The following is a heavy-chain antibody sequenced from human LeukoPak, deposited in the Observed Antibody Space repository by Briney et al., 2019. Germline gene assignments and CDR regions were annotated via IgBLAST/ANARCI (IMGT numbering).Heavy chain of an antibody. V-gene: IGHV4-31*03. CDR2: IYYSGST. CDR1: GGSISSGGYY. D-gene: IGHD5-24*01. Sequence: SETLSLTCTVSGGSISSGGYYWSWLRQHPGTGLEWIGYIYYSGSTYYNPSLKSRVTISVDTSKNQFSLKLSSVTAADTAVYYCARGPVKMATTYDYWGQGTLVTVSS. CDR3: ARGPVKMATTYDY. J-gene: IGHJ4*02.